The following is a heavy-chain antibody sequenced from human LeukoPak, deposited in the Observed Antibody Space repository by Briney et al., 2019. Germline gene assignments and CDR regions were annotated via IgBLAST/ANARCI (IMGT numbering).Heavy chain of an antibody. D-gene: IGHD1-1*01. CDR2: ISYSGGT. CDR1: VGSISSRY. V-gene: IGHV4-59*11. CDR3: ARLNDLWFDP. J-gene: IGHJ5*02. Sequence: SETLSLSCTVSVGSISSRYWSWIRQTPGKGLEWIGYISYSGGTNYNPSFKSRVTISVDTSKSQSSLKLTSVTAADTAVYYCARLNDLWFDPWGQGTLVTVSS.